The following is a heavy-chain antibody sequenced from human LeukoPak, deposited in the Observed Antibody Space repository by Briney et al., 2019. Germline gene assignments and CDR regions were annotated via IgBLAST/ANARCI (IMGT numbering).Heavy chain of an antibody. Sequence: PGGSLRLSCAASGFTFSSYSMNWVRQAPGKGLEWVSSISSSSSYIYYADSVKGRFTISRDNAKNSLYLQMNSLRAEDTAVYYCARDGQQLDPGWFDPWGQGTLVTVSS. CDR3: ARDGQQLDPGWFDP. V-gene: IGHV3-21*01. CDR2: ISSSSSYI. J-gene: IGHJ5*02. CDR1: GFTFSSYS. D-gene: IGHD6-13*01.